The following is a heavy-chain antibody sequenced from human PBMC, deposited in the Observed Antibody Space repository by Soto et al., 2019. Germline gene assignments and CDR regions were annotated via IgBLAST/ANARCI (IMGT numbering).Heavy chain of an antibody. V-gene: IGHV4-39*01. CDR1: GGSISSSSYY. Sequence: QLQLQESGPGLVKPSETLSLTCTVSGGSISSSSYYWGWIRQPPGKGLEWIGSIYYSGSTYYNPSLKRRVTISVDTSKNQFSLKLSSVTAADTAVYYCARPLAENWFDPWGQGTLVTVSS. CDR2: IYYSGST. CDR3: ARPLAENWFDP. J-gene: IGHJ5*02.